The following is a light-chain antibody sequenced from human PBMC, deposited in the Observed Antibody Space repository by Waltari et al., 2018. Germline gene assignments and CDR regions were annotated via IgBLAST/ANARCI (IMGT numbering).Light chain of an antibody. CDR2: GAN. CDR3: QSYDSTDWV. CDR1: GGSIATNY. V-gene: IGLV6-57*02. J-gene: IGLJ3*02. Sequence: KFMLTQPHSVSESPGKTVTISCTGSGGSIATNYVQWYQQRPGSAPILLIFGANQRPSGVPARFSGSIDTSSNSASLTISGLKTEDEADYYCQSYDSTDWVFGGGTKLTVL.